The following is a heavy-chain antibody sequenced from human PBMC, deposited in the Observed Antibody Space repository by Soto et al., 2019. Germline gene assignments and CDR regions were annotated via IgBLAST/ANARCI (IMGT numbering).Heavy chain of an antibody. CDR1: GYTFTSYG. CDR3: ARGRYGDY. Sequence: QVHLVQSGAEVKKPGASVKVSCKCSGYTFTSYGITWVRQAPGQGLEWMGWISAHNDNTDYAQKLQGRVTVTRDTSTSTAYMELRSLRSDDTAVYCCARGRYGDYWGQGALVTVSS. CDR2: ISAHNDNT. D-gene: IGHD1-1*01. J-gene: IGHJ4*02. V-gene: IGHV1-18*01.